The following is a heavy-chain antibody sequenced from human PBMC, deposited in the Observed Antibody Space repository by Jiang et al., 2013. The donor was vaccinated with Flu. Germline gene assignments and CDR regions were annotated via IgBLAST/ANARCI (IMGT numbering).Heavy chain of an antibody. CDR2: IIPILGIA. J-gene: IGHJ4*02. CDR1: GGTFSSYA. CDR3: AGGVGALSGFDY. D-gene: IGHD1-26*01. V-gene: IGHV1-69*04. Sequence: SGGTFSSYAISWVRQAPGQGLEWMGRIIPILGIANYAQKFQGRVTITADKSTSTAYMELSSLRSEDTAVYYCAGGVGALSGFDYWGQGTLVTVSS.